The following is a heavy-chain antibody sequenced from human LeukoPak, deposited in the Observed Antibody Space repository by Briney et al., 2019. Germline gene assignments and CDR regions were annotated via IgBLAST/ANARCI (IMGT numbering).Heavy chain of an antibody. V-gene: IGHV3-33*06. CDR2: IWYDGSNY. CDR1: GLTFSNYG. J-gene: IGHJ4*02. CDR3: ANHCSGGSCYPY. Sequence: PGGSLRLSCAASGLTFSNYGMHWVRQAPGKGLEWVAVIWYDGSNYYYAHSVKGRFTISRHNSKNTLYLEMNSLRADDTAVYYCANHCSGGSCYPYWGQGTLVTVS. D-gene: IGHD2-15*01.